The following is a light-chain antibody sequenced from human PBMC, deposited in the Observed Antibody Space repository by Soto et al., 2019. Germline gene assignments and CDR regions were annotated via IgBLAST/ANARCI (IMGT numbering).Light chain of an antibody. CDR2: DTS. CDR1: QSVSSSY. Sequence: EIVLTQSPGTLSLSPGERATLSCRASQSVSSSYLAWYQQTPGQAPRLLVYDTSYRATGVPDRFSGSGSGTDFTLTISRLEPEDSAVYYCHQYGGSPGTLGKGTRWIS. CDR3: HQYGGSPGT. J-gene: IGKJ1*01. V-gene: IGKV3-20*01.